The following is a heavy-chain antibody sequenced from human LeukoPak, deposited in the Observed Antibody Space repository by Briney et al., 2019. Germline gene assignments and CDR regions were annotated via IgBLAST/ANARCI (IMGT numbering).Heavy chain of an antibody. V-gene: IGHV4-59*01. D-gene: IGHD3-22*01. CDR2: IYYSGST. J-gene: IGHJ1*01. CDR1: GGSISSYY. CDR3: ASPLGGYYYDSSHARYFQH. Sequence: SETLSLTCTVSGGSISSYYWSWIRQPPGKGLEWIGYIYYSGSTNYNPSLKSRVTISVDTSKNQFSLKLSSVTAADTAVYYCASPLGGYYYDSSHARYFQHWGQGTLVTVSS.